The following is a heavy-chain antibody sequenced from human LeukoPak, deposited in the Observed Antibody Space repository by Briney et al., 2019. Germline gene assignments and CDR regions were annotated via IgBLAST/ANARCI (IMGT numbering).Heavy chain of an antibody. CDR1: GFTFSSYS. CDR2: ISSSSSYI. D-gene: IGHD4-17*01. Sequence: GGSLRLSCAASGFTFSSYSMNWVRQAPGKGLEWVSSISSSSSYIYYADSVKGRFTISRDNAKNSLYLQMNSLRAEDAAVYYCATTVKIHWYFDLWGRGTLVTVSS. J-gene: IGHJ2*01. CDR3: ATTVKIHWYFDL. V-gene: IGHV3-21*01.